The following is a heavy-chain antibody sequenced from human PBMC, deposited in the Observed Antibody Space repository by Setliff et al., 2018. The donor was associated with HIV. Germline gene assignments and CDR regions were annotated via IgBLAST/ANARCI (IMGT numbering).Heavy chain of an antibody. V-gene: IGHV1-3*01. D-gene: IGHD7-27*01. CDR2: INAGNGDT. Sequence: GASVKVSCKASGYTFTSYAMHWVRQAPGQRLEWMGWINAGNGDTKYSQKFQGRVTATTDTSASTAYMELSSLRSEDTAVYYCARDLPTPNWGFDYWGQGTLVTV. CDR1: GYTFTSYA. J-gene: IGHJ4*02. CDR3: ARDLPTPNWGFDY.